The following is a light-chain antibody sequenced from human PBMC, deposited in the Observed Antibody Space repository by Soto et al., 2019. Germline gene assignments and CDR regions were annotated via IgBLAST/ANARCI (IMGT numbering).Light chain of an antibody. V-gene: IGKV1-5*01. CDR3: QQYNSYSPWT. Sequence: DIQMIQSPSTLSASVGDRVTITCRASQSISSWLAWYQQKPGKAPNLLIYDVSNLESGVPSRFSGSGSGTEFTLTISSLQADDFATYYCQQYNSYSPWTFGQGTKVEIK. J-gene: IGKJ1*01. CDR2: DVS. CDR1: QSISSW.